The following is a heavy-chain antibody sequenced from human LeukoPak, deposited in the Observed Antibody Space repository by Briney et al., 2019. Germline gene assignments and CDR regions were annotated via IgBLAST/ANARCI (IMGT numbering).Heavy chain of an antibody. V-gene: IGHV4-34*01. CDR3: ARERNANDY. J-gene: IGHJ4*02. D-gene: IGHD1-1*01. CDR1: GGSLSGYY. Sequence: SETLSLTCAVYGGSLSGYYWSWIRQPPGKGLEWIGEINHSGSTNYNPSLKSRVTISVDTSKNQFSLKLSSVTAADTAVYYCARERNANDYWGQGTLVTVSS. CDR2: INHSGST.